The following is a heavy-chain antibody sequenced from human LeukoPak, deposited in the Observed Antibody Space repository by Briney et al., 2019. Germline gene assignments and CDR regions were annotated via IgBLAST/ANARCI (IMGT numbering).Heavy chain of an antibody. Sequence: GASVKVSCKASGGTFSSYAISWVRQAPGQGLEWMGGIIPIFGTANYAQKFQGRVTMTRDTSTSTVYMELSSLRSEDTAVYYCARADGRLRFLEWSYYFDYWGQGTLVTVSS. CDR1: GGTFSSYA. CDR3: ARADGRLRFLEWSYYFDY. CDR2: IIPIFGTA. J-gene: IGHJ4*02. D-gene: IGHD3-3*01. V-gene: IGHV1-69*05.